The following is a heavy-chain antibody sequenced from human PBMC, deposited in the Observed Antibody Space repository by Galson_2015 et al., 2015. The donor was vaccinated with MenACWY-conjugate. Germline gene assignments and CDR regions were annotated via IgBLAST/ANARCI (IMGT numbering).Heavy chain of an antibody. CDR1: GYAFTTYW. CDR3: ARHPPGGRGMDV. V-gene: IGHV5-51*07. Sequence: QSGAEVKKPGESLKISCKGSGYAFTTYWIGWVHQLPGKGLEWMGLISPGDSETRYSPAFQGQVTISADKSISTAYVQWDSLQASDTAMYYCARHPPGGRGMDVWGQGTTVTVSS. CDR2: ISPGDSET. J-gene: IGHJ6*02. D-gene: IGHD1-26*01.